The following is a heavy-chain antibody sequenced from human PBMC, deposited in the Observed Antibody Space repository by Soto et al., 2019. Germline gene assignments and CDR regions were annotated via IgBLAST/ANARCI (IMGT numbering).Heavy chain of an antibody. J-gene: IGHJ4*02. D-gene: IGHD3-9*01. CDR3: ARGLGLGDY. Sequence: QVQLVQSGAEVKKPGASVKLSCKASGYTFTSYYIHWVRQAPGQGLEWIGIINPNRGSTHYAHNFKGRLTVTRDTSTATVYMELGALTSEDTAVYYCARGLGLGDYWGQGTLVSVSS. V-gene: IGHV1-46*01. CDR1: GYTFTSYY. CDR2: INPNRGST.